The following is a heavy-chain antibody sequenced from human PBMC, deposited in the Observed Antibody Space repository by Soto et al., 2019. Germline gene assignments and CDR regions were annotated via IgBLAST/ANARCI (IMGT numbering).Heavy chain of an antibody. Sequence: GGSLRLSCAASGFTFSNYAMHWVRQAPGRGLEWVALLSYDADDNAYADSVKGRFTISRDNSKNTLYLQMNSLTADDTALYYCARGPRSEDNSKYRPFDYWGQGTLVTVSS. CDR1: GFTFSNYA. J-gene: IGHJ4*02. D-gene: IGHD5-12*01. V-gene: IGHV3-30*03. CDR3: ARGPRSEDNSKYRPFDY. CDR2: LSYDADDN.